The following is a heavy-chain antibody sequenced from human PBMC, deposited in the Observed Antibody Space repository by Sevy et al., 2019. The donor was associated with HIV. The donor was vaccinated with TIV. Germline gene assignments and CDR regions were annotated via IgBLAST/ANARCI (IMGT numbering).Heavy chain of an antibody. CDR1: GFSLSTSGVG. CDR2: IYWDDNK. CDR3: AHNFVGADWFDP. V-gene: IGHV2-5*02. Sequence: SGPTLVNPTQTLTLTCTFSGFSLSTSGVGVGWIRQPPGKALECLALIYWDDNKRYSPALKSRLTITKDTSKNQVVLTMTNMDPVDTATYYCAHNFVGADWFDPWGQGTLVTVSS. J-gene: IGHJ5*02. D-gene: IGHD1-26*01.